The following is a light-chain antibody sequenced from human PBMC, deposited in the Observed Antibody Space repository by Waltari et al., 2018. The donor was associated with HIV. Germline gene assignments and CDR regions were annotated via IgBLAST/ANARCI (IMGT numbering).Light chain of an antibody. CDR2: GNS. V-gene: IGLV1-40*01. CDR3: QSYDSSLSGPNWV. J-gene: IGLJ3*02. Sequence: QSVLTQPPSVSGAPGQRVTISCTGSSSNIGAGYDVHWYQQLPGTAPKLLIYGNSIRPSGVPDRFSGSKSGTSASLAITGLQAEDEADYYCQSYDSSLSGPNWVFGGGTKLTVL. CDR1: SSNIGAGYD.